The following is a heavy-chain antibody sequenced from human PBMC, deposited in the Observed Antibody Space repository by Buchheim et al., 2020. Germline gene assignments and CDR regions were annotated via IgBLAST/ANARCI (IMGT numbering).Heavy chain of an antibody. CDR1: GGSISSYY. Sequence: QVQLQESGPGLVKPSETLSLTCTVSGGSISSYYWSWIRQPPGKGLEWIGYFYYSGSTNYIPSLKSRVTISVDTSKNQFSLKLSSVTAADTAVYYCARLRYYDSSEIGYWGQGTL. CDR3: ARLRYYDSSEIGY. D-gene: IGHD3-22*01. CDR2: FYYSGST. J-gene: IGHJ4*02. V-gene: IGHV4-59*01.